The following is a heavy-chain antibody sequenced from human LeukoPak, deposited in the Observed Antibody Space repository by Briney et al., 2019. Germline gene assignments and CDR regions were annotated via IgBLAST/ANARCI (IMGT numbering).Heavy chain of an antibody. Sequence: GRSLRLSCAASGFTFDDYAVHWVRQAPGKGLEWVSGISWNSGSIGYADSVKGRFTISRDNAKNSLYLQMNSLRAEDTALYYCAKDTGGRGYSYGSFDYWGQGTLVTVSS. V-gene: IGHV3-9*01. CDR3: AKDTGGRGYSYGSFDY. CDR2: ISWNSGSI. D-gene: IGHD5-18*01. J-gene: IGHJ4*02. CDR1: GFTFDDYA.